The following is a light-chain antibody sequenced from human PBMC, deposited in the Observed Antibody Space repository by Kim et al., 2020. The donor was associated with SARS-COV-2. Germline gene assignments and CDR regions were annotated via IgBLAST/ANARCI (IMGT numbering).Light chain of an antibody. CDR2: QDS. V-gene: IGLV3-1*01. Sequence: SVAPGQTASITCSGDKLGYKYACWYQQKPGQSPVLVIYQDSKRPSGIPERFSGSNSGNTATLTISGTQAMDEADYYCQAWDSSTVVFGGGTKLTVL. CDR3: QAWDSSTVV. J-gene: IGLJ2*01. CDR1: KLGYKY.